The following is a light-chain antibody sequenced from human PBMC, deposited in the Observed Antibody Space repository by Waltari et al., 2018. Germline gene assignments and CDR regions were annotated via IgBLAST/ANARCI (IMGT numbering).Light chain of an antibody. CDR1: QSVGSY. CDR3: QQRNTWWT. CDR2: DAS. V-gene: IGKV3-11*01. Sequence: EIVLTQSPATLSLSPGERATLSCRASQSVGSYLAWYQQGPGQAPRLPISDASNRATGIPARFSGSGSETDFTLTISSLEPEDFAVYYCQQRNTWWTFGQGTKVEIK. J-gene: IGKJ1*01.